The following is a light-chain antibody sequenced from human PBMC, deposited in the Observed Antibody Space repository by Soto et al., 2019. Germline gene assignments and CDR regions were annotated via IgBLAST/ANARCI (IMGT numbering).Light chain of an antibody. Sequence: QSVLTQPPSVSGAPGQRVTISCTGSSSNFGAGYEVHWYKQLPGAAPTLVIFNNLNRPSGVPERFSGSKSGSTASLTISGLQAEDEADYYCSAYTTSIALYVFGAGTKVTVL. V-gene: IGLV1-40*01. CDR1: SSNFGAGYE. CDR2: NNL. J-gene: IGLJ1*01. CDR3: SAYTTSIALYV.